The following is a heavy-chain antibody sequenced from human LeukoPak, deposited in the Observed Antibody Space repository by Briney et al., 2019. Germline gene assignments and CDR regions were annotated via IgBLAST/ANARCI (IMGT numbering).Heavy chain of an antibody. D-gene: IGHD2-15*01. CDR2: IKSNTGGGTT. J-gene: IGHJ4*02. Sequence: PGGSLRLSCAASGFTFTNAWMTWVRQAPGKGLEWIGRIKSNTGGGTTDYPAPVKGRFTISRDDSKNTLYLQMNSLKTEDTAVYYCTTTGCSGGSCYSDYWGQGTLVTVSS. CDR1: GFTFTNAW. V-gene: IGHV3-15*01. CDR3: TTTGCSGGSCYSDY.